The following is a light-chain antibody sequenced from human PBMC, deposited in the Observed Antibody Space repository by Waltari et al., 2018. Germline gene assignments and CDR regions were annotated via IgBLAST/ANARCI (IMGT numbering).Light chain of an antibody. Sequence: DIQMTQSPSSLSASVGDRVTITCRASQDIRVYLNWYQQKPGKAPELLIYAASSLRNGVPSRFIGSGSVTDFTLSISSLQPEDFATYYCQQSYSTPTWTFGQGTKVEIK. CDR1: QDIRVY. CDR3: QQSYSTPTWT. V-gene: IGKV1-39*01. J-gene: IGKJ1*01. CDR2: AAS.